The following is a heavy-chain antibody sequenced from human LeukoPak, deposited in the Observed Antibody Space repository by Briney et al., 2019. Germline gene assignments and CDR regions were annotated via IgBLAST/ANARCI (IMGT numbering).Heavy chain of an antibody. CDR3: ARDGQAFNSNWDYFEY. D-gene: IGHD7-27*01. CDR1: GFTFDTFA. J-gene: IGHJ4*02. CDR2: IGNTET. Sequence: GGSLRLPCVASGFTFDTFAMSWVRQAPGKGLEWVSGIGNTETYYADSVKGRFTTSRDNSKSTIYLHMNNLRAEDTALYYCARDGQAFNSNWDYFEYWGQGTQVTVSS. V-gene: IGHV3-23*01.